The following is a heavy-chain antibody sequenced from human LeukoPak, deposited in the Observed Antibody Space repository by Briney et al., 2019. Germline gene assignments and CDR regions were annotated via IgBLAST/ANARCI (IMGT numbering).Heavy chain of an antibody. V-gene: IGHV4-34*01. J-gene: IGHJ5*02. CDR2: INHSGST. CDR1: GGSFSGYY. CDR3: ARDVNYYDSSGYPLP. D-gene: IGHD3-22*01. Sequence: ASETLSLTCAVYGGSFSGYYWSWIRQPPGKGVEWIGEINHSGSTNYNPSLKRRVTISVDTSKNQFSLKLSFVTAADTAVYYCARDVNYYDSSGYPLPWGQGTLVTVSS.